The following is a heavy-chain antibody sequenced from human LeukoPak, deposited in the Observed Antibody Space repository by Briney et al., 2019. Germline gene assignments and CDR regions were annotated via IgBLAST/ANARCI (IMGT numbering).Heavy chain of an antibody. D-gene: IGHD2-8*01. J-gene: IGHJ4*02. CDR1: GFTFSNYA. CDR3: AGRYCTNGVCFYMGY. CDR2: ISSSSSYI. Sequence: GGSLRLSCVASGFTFSNYALHWVRQAPGKGLEWVSSISSSSSYIYYADSVKGRFTISRDNAKNSLYLQMNSLRAEDTAVYYCAGRYCTNGVCFYMGYWGQGTLVTVSS. V-gene: IGHV3-21*01.